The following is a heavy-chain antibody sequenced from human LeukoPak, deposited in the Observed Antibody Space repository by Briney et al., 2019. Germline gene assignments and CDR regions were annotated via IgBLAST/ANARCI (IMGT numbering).Heavy chain of an antibody. J-gene: IGHJ2*01. Sequence: GGSLRLSCAASGFTFSRYSMNWVRQAPGRGLEWVSSISSRSSYIYYADSLKGRFTNSRDHAQNSLYLQMNSLRAEKTGVFYCGRARTKYCTIGLGRYCYYDLWGRGTLVPGSS. CDR3: GRARTKYCTIGLGRYCYYDL. V-gene: IGHV3-21*01. CDR1: GFTFSRYS. CDR2: ISSRSSYI. D-gene: IGHD2-8*01.